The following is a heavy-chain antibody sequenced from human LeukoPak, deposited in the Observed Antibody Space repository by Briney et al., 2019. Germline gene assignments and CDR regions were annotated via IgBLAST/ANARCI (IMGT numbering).Heavy chain of an antibody. CDR3: ARDDCSSPSCYGY. CDR2: IWNDGSKE. CDR1: GFNFRFYG. V-gene: IGHV3-33*01. Sequence: GGSLRLSCAASGFNFRFYGMHCVRQAPGKGLECVAVIWNDGSKESYADSVKGRFTISRDNSMNTLYLQMNSLRVEDTAVYYCARDDCSSPSCYGYWGQGTLVAVSS. J-gene: IGHJ4*02. D-gene: IGHD2-2*01.